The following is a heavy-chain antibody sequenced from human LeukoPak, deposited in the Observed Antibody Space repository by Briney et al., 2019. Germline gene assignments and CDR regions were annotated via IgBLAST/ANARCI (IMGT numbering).Heavy chain of an antibody. Sequence: KPGRSLRLSCAASGFTFSTYGMHWVRQAPGKGLEWVAVISYDGSNYYYADSVKGRFTISRDNSKNTPYLQMNSLRAEDTAVYYCARTYYDSTGYYGWEYYFDYWGQGTLVTVSS. V-gene: IGHV3-30*03. CDR1: GFTFSTYG. CDR2: ISYDGSNY. D-gene: IGHD3-22*01. CDR3: ARTYYDSTGYYGWEYYFDY. J-gene: IGHJ4*02.